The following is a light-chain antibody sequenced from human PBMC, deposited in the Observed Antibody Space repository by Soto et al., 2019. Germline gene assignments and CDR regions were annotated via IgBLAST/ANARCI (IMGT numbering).Light chain of an antibody. V-gene: IGLV9-49*01. Sequence: QAVVTQPPSASASLGASVTLTCTLSSGYSNYKVDWYQQRPGKGPRFVMRVGTGGIVGSKGDGIPDRFSVLGSGLNRYLTIKNIQEEDESDYHCGADHGRGRVFGGGTKLTVL. CDR2: VGTGGIVG. CDR1: SGYSNYK. J-gene: IGLJ3*02. CDR3: GADHGRGRV.